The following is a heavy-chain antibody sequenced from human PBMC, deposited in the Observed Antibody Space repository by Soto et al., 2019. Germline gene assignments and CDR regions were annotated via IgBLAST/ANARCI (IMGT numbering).Heavy chain of an antibody. V-gene: IGHV1-8*01. CDR1: GYTFTSYD. Sequence: QVQLVQSGAEVRTPGASVKVSCKASGYTFTSYDINWVRQATGQGPEWMGWMNPDSGNTGYVQKFQGRVTMTRNTAISTAYMELSSLRYEDTAVYYCARSVGGSNVNFDYWGQGTLVTVYS. CDR3: ARSVGGSNVNFDY. CDR2: MNPDSGNT. D-gene: IGHD1-26*01. J-gene: IGHJ4*02.